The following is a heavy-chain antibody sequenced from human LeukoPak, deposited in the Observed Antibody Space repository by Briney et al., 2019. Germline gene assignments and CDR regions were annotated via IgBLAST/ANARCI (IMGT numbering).Heavy chain of an antibody. D-gene: IGHD3-10*01. CDR1: GFTFSSYW. Sequence: PGGSLRLSCAASGFTFSSYWMHWVRHAPGKGLVWVSRINSDGSSTIYADSVKGRFTISRDNAKNTLYLQMNSLRAEDTAVYYCARDGTDYYGSGSSGAFDIWGQGTMVTVSS. V-gene: IGHV3-74*01. CDR3: ARDGTDYYGSGSSGAFDI. J-gene: IGHJ3*02. CDR2: INSDGSST.